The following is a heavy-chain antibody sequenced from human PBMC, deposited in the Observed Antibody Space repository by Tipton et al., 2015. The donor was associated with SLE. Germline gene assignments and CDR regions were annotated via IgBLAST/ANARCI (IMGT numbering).Heavy chain of an antibody. CDR2: IDPIRGDT. V-gene: IGHV1-2*02. Sequence: QVQLVQSGAEVKKPGASVKVSCTASGYTFIDNYMHWVRQAPGQGLEWMGWIDPIRGDTSYAQKFQGRVNLTLDTSTSTAYMDLASLKADDTAVYYCARGSGGDYDYYFESWGQGTLVTVSS. D-gene: IGHD3-3*01. CDR3: ARGSGGDYDYYFES. J-gene: IGHJ4*02. CDR1: GYTFIDNY.